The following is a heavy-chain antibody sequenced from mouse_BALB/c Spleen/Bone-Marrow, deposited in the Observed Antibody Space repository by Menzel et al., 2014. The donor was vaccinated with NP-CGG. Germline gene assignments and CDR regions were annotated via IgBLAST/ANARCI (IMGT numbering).Heavy chain of an antibody. Sequence: EVKLVESGTVLARPGASVKMSCKASGYSFTSYWMHWVKQRPGQGLEWIGAIYPGNSDTTYSQKFKGKAKLTAVTSASTAYMELSSLTNEDSAVCYCTFLVKEDFAYWGQGTLVTVSA. CDR1: GYSFTSYW. CDR2: IYPGNSDT. V-gene: IGHV1-5*01. D-gene: IGHD2-10*02. CDR3: TFLVKEDFAY. J-gene: IGHJ3*01.